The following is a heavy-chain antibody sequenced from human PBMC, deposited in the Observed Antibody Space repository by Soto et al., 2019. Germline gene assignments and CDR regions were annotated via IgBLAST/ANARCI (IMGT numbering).Heavy chain of an antibody. CDR1: GFTFSSYG. CDR2: ISYDGSNK. Sequence: GGSLRLSCAASGFTFSSYGMHWVRQAPGKGLEWVAVISYDGSNKYYADPVKGRFTISRDNSKNTLYLQMNSLGAEETAVYYCASGFRKYSSGWYEYFQHWGQGTLVTVSS. V-gene: IGHV3-30*03. J-gene: IGHJ1*01. CDR3: ASGFRKYSSGWYEYFQH. D-gene: IGHD6-19*01.